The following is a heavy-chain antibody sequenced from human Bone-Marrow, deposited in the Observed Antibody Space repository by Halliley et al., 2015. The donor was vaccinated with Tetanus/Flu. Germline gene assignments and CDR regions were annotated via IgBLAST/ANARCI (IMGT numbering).Heavy chain of an antibody. Sequence: SLRLSCKASGFTFDSYWMHWVREVPGKGLAWVSRVNHEGTGIHYADFVQGRFLISRDNARNTVYLQINSLRVEDTAIYYCARDLTGTYGGALDYWGRGTLLTVSS. CDR1: GFTFDSYW. D-gene: IGHD1-20*01. CDR2: VNHEGTGI. V-gene: IGHV3-74*01. CDR3: ARDLTGTYGGALDY. J-gene: IGHJ4*02.